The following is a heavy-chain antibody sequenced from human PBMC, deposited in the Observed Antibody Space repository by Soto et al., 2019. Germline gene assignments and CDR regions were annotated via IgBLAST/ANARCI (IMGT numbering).Heavy chain of an antibody. CDR3: ARVPGTARWWDF. D-gene: IGHD2-15*01. J-gene: IGHJ4*02. CDR2: IKPDGSDK. CDR1: GFTFRNYY. V-gene: IGHV3-7*02. Sequence: GGSLRLSCAASGFTFRNYYMGWVRQTPDKGLEWVANIKPDGSDKDYVDSVKGRFTISRDNAKNSVFLQMNSLRAEDTAVYYCARVPGTARWWDFWGQGTLVTVSS.